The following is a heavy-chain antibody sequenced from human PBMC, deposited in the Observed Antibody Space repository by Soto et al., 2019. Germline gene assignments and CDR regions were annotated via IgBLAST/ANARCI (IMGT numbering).Heavy chain of an antibody. CDR3: ASTAVYGDYDY. J-gene: IGHJ4*02. CDR1: GFTFSSYA. CDR2: ISGSGGST. Sequence: EVQLLESRGGLVQPGGSLRLSCAASGFTFSSYAMSWVRQAPGRGLEWVSGISGSGGSTYYADSVKGRFTISRDNSKNTLYLQMNSLRAEDTSVYYCASTAVYGDYDYWGQGTLVTVSS. D-gene: IGHD4-17*01. V-gene: IGHV3-23*01.